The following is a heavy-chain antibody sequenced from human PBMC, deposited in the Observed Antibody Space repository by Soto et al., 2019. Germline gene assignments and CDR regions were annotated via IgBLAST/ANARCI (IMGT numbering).Heavy chain of an antibody. CDR2: ISGGGGST. J-gene: IGHJ4*02. V-gene: IGHV3-23*01. CDR1: GFTFSLSA. CDR3: AKGPEYDILTGCDY. D-gene: IGHD3-9*01. Sequence: EVQLLESGGGFVQPGESLRLSCVASGFTFSLSAMSWVRQAPGRGLGWVSSISGGGGSTEYTDSVNGRFTISRDNSKDTVHLQMNSLRAEDTAVYYCAKGPEYDILTGCDYWGQGALVTVSS.